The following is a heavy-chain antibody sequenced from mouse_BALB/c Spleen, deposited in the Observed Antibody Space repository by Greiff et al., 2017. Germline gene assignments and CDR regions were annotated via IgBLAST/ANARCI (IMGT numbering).Heavy chain of an antibody. V-gene: IGHV1-7*01. CDR2: INPSTGYT. CDR3: ARWETTVVATDY. CDR1: GYTFTSYW. D-gene: IGHD1-1*01. Sequence: QVQLQQSGAELAKPGASVKMSCKASGYTFTSYWMHWVKQRPGQGLEWIGYINPSTGYTEYNQKFKVKATLTADKSSSTAYMQLSSLTSEDSAVYYCARWETTVVATDYWGQGTTLTVSA. J-gene: IGHJ2*01.